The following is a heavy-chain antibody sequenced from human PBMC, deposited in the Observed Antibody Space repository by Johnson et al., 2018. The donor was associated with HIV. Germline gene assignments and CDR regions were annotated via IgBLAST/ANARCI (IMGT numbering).Heavy chain of an antibody. CDR1: GFTFSSYA. Sequence: QMLLVESGGGVVQPGRSLRLSCAASGFTFSSYAMHWVRQAPGKGLEWVAVISYDGSNKYYADSVKGRFTISRDNSTNTLYLQMNSLRAEDTAVYYCARALVDDAFDIWGQGTMVTVSS. CDR2: ISYDGSNK. D-gene: IGHD1-26*01. CDR3: ARALVDDAFDI. V-gene: IGHV3-30-3*01. J-gene: IGHJ3*02.